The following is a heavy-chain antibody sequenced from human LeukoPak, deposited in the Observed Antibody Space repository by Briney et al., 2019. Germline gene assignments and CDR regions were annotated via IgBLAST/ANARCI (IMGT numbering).Heavy chain of an antibody. CDR3: AADPGYSYGINAFDI. J-gene: IGHJ3*02. D-gene: IGHD5-18*01. V-gene: IGHV1-58*02. CDR1: GFTFTSSA. CDR2: IVVGSGNT. Sequence: SVKVSCKASGFTFTSSAMQWVRQARGQRLEWIGWIVVGSGNTNYAQKFQERVTITRDMSTSTAYMELSSLRSEDTAVYYCAADPGYSYGINAFDIWGQGTMVTVSS.